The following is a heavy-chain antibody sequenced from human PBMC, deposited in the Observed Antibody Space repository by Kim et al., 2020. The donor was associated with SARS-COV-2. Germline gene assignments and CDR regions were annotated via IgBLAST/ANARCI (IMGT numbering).Heavy chain of an antibody. J-gene: IGHJ4*02. D-gene: IGHD2-2*01. Sequence: GGSLRLSCTASGFTFSNYWMSWVRQAPGKGLEWVAKIKGDGSDNYYVDSVKGRFTISRDNAKNSLYLQINSLRAEDTAVFYCARGKVATAAAPGHGGMFDCWGQGTLVTVSS. CDR3: ARGKVATAAAPGHGGMFDC. V-gene: IGHV3-7*04. CDR1: GFTFSNYW. CDR2: IKGDGSDN.